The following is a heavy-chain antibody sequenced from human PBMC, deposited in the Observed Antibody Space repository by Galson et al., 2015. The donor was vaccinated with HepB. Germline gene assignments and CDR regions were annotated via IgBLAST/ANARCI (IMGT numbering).Heavy chain of an antibody. V-gene: IGHV1-18*04. CDR2: ISAYNGNT. CDR3: ARVLTYYYGSGSYPDY. D-gene: IGHD3-10*01. Sequence: SVKVSCKASGYTFTSYGISWVRQAPGQGLEWMGWISAYNGNTNYAQKLQGRVTMTTDTSTSTAYMELRSLRSDDTAVYYCARVLTYYYGSGSYPDYWGQGTLVTVSS. CDR1: GYTFTSYG. J-gene: IGHJ4*02.